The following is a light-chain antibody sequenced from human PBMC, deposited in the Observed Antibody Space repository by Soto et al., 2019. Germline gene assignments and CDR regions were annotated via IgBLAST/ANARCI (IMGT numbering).Light chain of an antibody. Sequence: EIVLTQSPGTLSLSPGERATLSCMXSQSVSSSYLAWYQQKPGQAPRLLIYGASSRATGIPDRFSGSGSGTDFTLTISRLEPEDFAVYYCQQYGSSPRTFGQGTKVDIK. V-gene: IGKV3-20*01. CDR3: QQYGSSPRT. CDR2: GAS. CDR1: QSVSSSY. J-gene: IGKJ1*01.